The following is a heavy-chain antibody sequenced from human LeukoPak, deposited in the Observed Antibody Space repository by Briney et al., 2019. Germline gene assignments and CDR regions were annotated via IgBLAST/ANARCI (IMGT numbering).Heavy chain of an antibody. V-gene: IGHV1-69*13. CDR2: IIPIFGTA. J-gene: IGHJ4*02. CDR3: ARPSGWYAYFDY. Sequence: ASVKVSCKASGGTFSSYAISWVRQAPGQGLEWMGGIIPIFGTANYAQKFQGRVTITADESTSTAYMELSSLRSEDTAVYYCARPSGWYAYFDYWGQGTLVTVSS. D-gene: IGHD6-19*01. CDR1: GGTFSSYA.